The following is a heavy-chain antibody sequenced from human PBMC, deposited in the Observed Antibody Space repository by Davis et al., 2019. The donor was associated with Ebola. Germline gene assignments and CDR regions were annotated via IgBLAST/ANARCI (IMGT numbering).Heavy chain of an antibody. V-gene: IGHV1-69*13. CDR2: IIPIFGTA. CDR1: GGIFTNYA. D-gene: IGHD5-24*01. Sequence: SVKVSCKASGGIFTNYAISWVRQAPGQGLEWMGGIIPIFGTANYAQKFQGRVTITADESTSTAYMELSSLRSEDMAVYYCARGVPDGSKGFTLLDYWGQGTLVTVSS. CDR3: ARGVPDGSKGFTLLDY. J-gene: IGHJ4*02.